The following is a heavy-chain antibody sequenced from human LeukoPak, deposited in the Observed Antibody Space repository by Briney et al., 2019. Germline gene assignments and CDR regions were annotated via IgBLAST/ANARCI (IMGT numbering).Heavy chain of an antibody. CDR3: ARRGTDTSTTYYFDY. J-gene: IGHJ4*02. D-gene: IGHD1-1*01. CDR2: ASGSGDNT. Sequence: PGGSLRLSCAASGFTFSYYAMSWVRQAPGKGLEWVSAASGSGDNTYYVDSAKGRFTISRDNSKNTLYLQMNSLRVEDTAVYYCARRGTDTSTTYYFDYWGQGTLVTVSS. CDR1: GFTFSYYA. V-gene: IGHV3-23*01.